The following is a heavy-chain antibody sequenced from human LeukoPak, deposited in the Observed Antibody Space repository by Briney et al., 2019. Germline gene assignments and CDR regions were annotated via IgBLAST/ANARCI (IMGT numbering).Heavy chain of an antibody. D-gene: IGHD4-17*01. J-gene: IGHJ4*02. Sequence: GGSLRLSCAASGFTFSSYSMNWARQAPGKGLEWVSSISSDSSYIYYADAVHGRFTVSRDNAKYSLYLQMNSLRAEDTAVYYCVRGSYGAYDYWGQGSLVTVSS. CDR1: GFTFSSYS. V-gene: IGHV3-21*01. CDR3: VRGSYGAYDY. CDR2: ISSDSSYI.